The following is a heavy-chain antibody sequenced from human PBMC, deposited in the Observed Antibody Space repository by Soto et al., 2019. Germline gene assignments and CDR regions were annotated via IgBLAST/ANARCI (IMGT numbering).Heavy chain of an antibody. Sequence: EVQLVESGGGLLQPGGSLRLSCAVSGSTFSNDWMHWVRQAPGKGLVWVSHINSDGSSTNYADSVKGRFTIARDNAKNTVYLQMNSLRAEDTAVYYCARDRSYSLDDWGQGTTVTVSS. CDR1: GSTFSNDW. CDR3: ARDRSYSLDD. J-gene: IGHJ6*02. V-gene: IGHV3-74*01. CDR2: INSDGSST.